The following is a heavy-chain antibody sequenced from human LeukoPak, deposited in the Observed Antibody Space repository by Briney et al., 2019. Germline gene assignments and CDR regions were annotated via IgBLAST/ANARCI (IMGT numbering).Heavy chain of an antibody. CDR3: ARGSYDSSDFEYFHH. J-gene: IGHJ1*01. CDR2: INPNSGDT. Sequence: VKVSCKASGYTFTGYYMHWVRQAPGQGLEWMGWINPNSGDTNYAQKFQGRVTMTRNTSISTAYMELSRLTSDDTAFYYCARGSYDSSDFEYFHHWGQGALLTVSS. CDR1: GYTFTGYY. D-gene: IGHD3-22*01. V-gene: IGHV1-2*02.